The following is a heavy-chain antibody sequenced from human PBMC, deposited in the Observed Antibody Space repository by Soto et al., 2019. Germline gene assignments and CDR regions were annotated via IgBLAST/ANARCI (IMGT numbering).Heavy chain of an antibody. Sequence: ASETLSLTCPVSGGSISTYYWSLIRQPPGKGLEWIGYIYYSGSTNYNPSLKSRVTISVDTSKNQFSLKLSSVTAADTAVYYCARTKRPGGPPAFDIWGQGTMLTVSS. CDR2: IYYSGST. CDR1: GGSISTYY. CDR3: ARTKRPGGPPAFDI. J-gene: IGHJ3*02. D-gene: IGHD3-16*01. V-gene: IGHV4-59*01.